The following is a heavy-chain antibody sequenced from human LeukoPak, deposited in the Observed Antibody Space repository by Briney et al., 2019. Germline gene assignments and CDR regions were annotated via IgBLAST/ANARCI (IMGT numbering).Heavy chain of an antibody. D-gene: IGHD4-23*01. V-gene: IGHV3-33*01. CDR2: IWYDGSKN. CDR3: ARDVPDGNNYNRFDP. CDR1: GFAFRSYA. J-gene: IGHJ5*02. Sequence: PGGSLRLSCAASGFAFRSYAMHWLRQAPGKGLEWVAVIWYDGSKNYYGGSVKGRFTISRDNSKNKLYLQMNSLRVEDTAVYYCARDVPDGNNYNRFDPWGQGTLVTVSS.